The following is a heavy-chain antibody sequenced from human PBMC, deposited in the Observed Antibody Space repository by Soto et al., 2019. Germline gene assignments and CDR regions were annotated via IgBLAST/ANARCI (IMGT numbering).Heavy chain of an antibody. CDR2: ISYDGNNK. CDR1: GFTFSSYA. Sequence: QVQLVESGGGLVQPGRSLRLSCAASGFTFSSYAMHWVRQAPGKGLEWLAFISYDGNNKYYAYSVKVRFTISRDNSKNTQYLQMNSLRVEDTAVSYCEQEMAASERNDFWGQGTLVTVSS. V-gene: IGHV3-30-3*01. D-gene: IGHD6-13*01. CDR3: EQEMAASERNDF. J-gene: IGHJ4*02.